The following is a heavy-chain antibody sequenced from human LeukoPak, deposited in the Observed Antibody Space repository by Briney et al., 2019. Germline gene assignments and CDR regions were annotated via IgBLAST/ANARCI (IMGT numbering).Heavy chain of an antibody. Sequence: GGSLRLSCTATGLTFSTSGFNWVRQAPGKGLEWVASIGPTGSDRYHADSIKGRFTISRDNANNFLYLQMNSLRAEDTAVYYCATETNGRHYDYWGQGTLLTVSS. J-gene: IGHJ4*02. CDR3: ATETNGRHYDY. CDR2: IGPTGSDR. V-gene: IGHV3-21*06. D-gene: IGHD1-14*01. CDR1: GLTFSTSG.